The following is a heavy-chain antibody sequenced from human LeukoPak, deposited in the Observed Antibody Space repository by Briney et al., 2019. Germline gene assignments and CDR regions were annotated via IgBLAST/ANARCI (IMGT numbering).Heavy chain of an antibody. CDR2: TYSRPRWYH. D-gene: IGHD2-21*01. CDR1: GDSVSGNTTA. CDR3: ARGIPRFNWFDT. J-gene: IGHJ5*02. V-gene: IGHV6-1*01. Sequence: PSQTLSLTCAISGDSVSGNTTAWNWIRQSPSRGLEWLGRTYSRPRWYHDYAVSVTSRISISADTSKNQFSLQLISVTPDDTAIYFCARGIPRFNWFDTWGQGTLVTVSS.